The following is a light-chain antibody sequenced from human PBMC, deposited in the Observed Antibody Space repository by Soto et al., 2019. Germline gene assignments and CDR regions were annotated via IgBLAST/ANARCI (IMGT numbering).Light chain of an antibody. V-gene: IGKV1-5*01. CDR1: QGIGTW. CDR3: QQYKSYSAT. CDR2: EAS. Sequence: DIQMTQSTSSLSASVGDRVTITCRASQGIGTWLAWYQQKPGKAPKLLISEASSLQSGAPSRFSGSASGTDFTLTISGLQPDDFATYYCQQYKSYSATFGQGTKVENK. J-gene: IGKJ1*01.